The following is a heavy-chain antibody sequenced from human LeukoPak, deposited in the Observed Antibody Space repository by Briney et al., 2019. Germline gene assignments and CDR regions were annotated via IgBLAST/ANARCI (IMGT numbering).Heavy chain of an antibody. V-gene: IGHV4-39*01. CDR3: ASISSSWTEYFQH. Sequence: PSETLSLTCTVSGGSISSSGYYWGWIRQPPGKGLEWIGSIYYSGSTSYNPSLQSRVAITADTHKHQISLRLTPVNAADTAVYYCASISSSWTEYFQHWGKGTLVTVSS. D-gene: IGHD6-13*01. CDR2: IYYSGST. J-gene: IGHJ1*01. CDR1: GGSISSSGYY.